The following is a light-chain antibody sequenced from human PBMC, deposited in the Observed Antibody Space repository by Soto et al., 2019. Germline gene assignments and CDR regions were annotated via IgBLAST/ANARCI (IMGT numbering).Light chain of an antibody. CDR2: DVS. Sequence: DIQMTQSPSTLSASVGDRVTITCRASQSIGSWLAWYLQKPGKAPKLLIYDVSGLQSGVPSRFSGSGSGTEFTLTISSLQPDDFATYYGQQCNDSPFTFGPGTKVDIK. V-gene: IGKV1-5*01. CDR1: QSIGSW. J-gene: IGKJ3*01. CDR3: QQCNDSPFT.